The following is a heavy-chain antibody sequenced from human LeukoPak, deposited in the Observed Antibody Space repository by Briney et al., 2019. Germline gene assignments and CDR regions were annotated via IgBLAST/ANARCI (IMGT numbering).Heavy chain of an antibody. J-gene: IGHJ5*02. D-gene: IGHD6-6*01. Sequence: ASVKVSCKASGYTFTSYYMHWVRQAPGQGLGWMGIINPSGGSTSYAQKFQGRVTMTRDMSTSTVYMELSSLRSEDTAVYYCARAAEDSSPGVWFDPWGQGTLVTVSS. V-gene: IGHV1-46*01. CDR1: GYTFTSYY. CDR2: INPSGGST. CDR3: ARAAEDSSPGVWFDP.